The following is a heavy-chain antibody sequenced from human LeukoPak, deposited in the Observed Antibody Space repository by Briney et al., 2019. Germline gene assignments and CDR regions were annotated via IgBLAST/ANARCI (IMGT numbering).Heavy chain of an antibody. Sequence: PGGSLRLSCAASGFTFSSYGMHWVRQAPGKGLEWVAVISYDGSNKYYADSVKGRFTISRDNSKNTLYLQMNSLRAEDTAVYYCAREVPSTFDYWGQGTLVTVSS. D-gene: IGHD6-6*01. CDR2: ISYDGSNK. J-gene: IGHJ4*02. CDR3: AREVPSTFDY. V-gene: IGHV3-30*03. CDR1: GFTFSSYG.